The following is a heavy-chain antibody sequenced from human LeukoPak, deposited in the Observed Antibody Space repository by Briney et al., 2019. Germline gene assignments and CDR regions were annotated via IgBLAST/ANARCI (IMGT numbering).Heavy chain of an antibody. J-gene: IGHJ4*02. CDR2: IYSGGST. V-gene: IGHV3-66*01. CDR1: GFTVSSNY. CDR3: ARDSDTSGGKQLDY. D-gene: IGHD1/OR15-1a*01. Sequence: GGSLRLSCAASGFTVSSNYMTWVRQAPGKGLEWVSVIYSGGSTFYADSVKGRFTISRDNSENTLYLQMNSLRAEDTAVYYCARDSDTSGGKQLDYWGQGTLVTVSS.